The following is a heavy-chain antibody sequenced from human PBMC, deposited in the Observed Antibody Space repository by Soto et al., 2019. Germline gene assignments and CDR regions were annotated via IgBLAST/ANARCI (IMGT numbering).Heavy chain of an antibody. D-gene: IGHD2-8*01. CDR3: AREVNVVALSDAFDI. CDR2: ISNRGTP. J-gene: IGHJ3*02. Sequence: QVQLQESGPGLVKPSQTLSLICTVSGDSISSENYFWSWIRQPPGQGLEWVGYISNRGTPYYNPSLKSRVTISLDTSKNRFSLYMYSVTAADTAVYYCAREVNVVALSDAFDIWGQGTMVTVSS. CDR1: GDSISSENYF. V-gene: IGHV4-30-4*01.